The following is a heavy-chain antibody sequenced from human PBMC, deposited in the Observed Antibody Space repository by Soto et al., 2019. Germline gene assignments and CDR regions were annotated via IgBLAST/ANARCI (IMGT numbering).Heavy chain of an antibody. Sequence: GWSLRLSCATSVFSFNIFGMHWVRQAPGKALEWVSLISKNGDNQYYGDSAKGRFIISRDNPKNSLYLQLHSLRPDDTAVYYCAKDAYNAAFDVWGQGTMVTVSS. CDR1: VFSFNIFG. CDR2: ISKNGDNQ. V-gene: IGHV3-30*18. D-gene: IGHD1-1*01. J-gene: IGHJ3*01. CDR3: AKDAYNAAFDV.